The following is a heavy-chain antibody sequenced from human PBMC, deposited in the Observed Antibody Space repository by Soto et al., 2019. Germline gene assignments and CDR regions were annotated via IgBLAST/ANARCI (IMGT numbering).Heavy chain of an antibody. CDR1: GFTFSNYG. CDR3: ARDSSKYTYGSFYFDY. D-gene: IGHD5-18*01. CDR2: ISYSSATI. V-gene: IGHV3-48*02. J-gene: IGHJ4*02. Sequence: GGSLRLSCAASGFTFSNYGINWVRQAPGRGLEWISFISYSSATIHYADSVRGRFTISRDNANNSLYLEMSSLRDEDTAVYFCARDSSKYTYGSFYFDYWGQGT.